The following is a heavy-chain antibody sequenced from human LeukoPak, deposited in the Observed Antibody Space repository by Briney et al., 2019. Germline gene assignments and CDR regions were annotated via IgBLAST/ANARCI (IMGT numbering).Heavy chain of an antibody. V-gene: IGHV3-11*04. D-gene: IGHD5-12*01. CDR1: GFIFSDYY. Sequence: PGGSLRLSCAASGFIFSDYYMSWIRQAPGKGLEWVSYISSDGSTIYYADSVQGRFTISRDNAKNSLYLQINSLRAEDTAVYYCARAGNSGYVYHYYGMDVWGQGTTVTVSS. CDR3: ARAGNSGYVYHYYGMDV. CDR2: ISSDGSTI. J-gene: IGHJ6*02.